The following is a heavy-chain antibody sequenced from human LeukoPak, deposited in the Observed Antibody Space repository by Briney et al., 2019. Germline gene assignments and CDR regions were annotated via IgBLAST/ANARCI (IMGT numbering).Heavy chain of an antibody. J-gene: IGHJ4*02. D-gene: IGHD1-20*01. CDR2: IYHSGST. V-gene: IGHV4-39*07. Sequence: PSETLSLTCTVSGGSISSSSYYWGWIRQPPGKGLEWIGSIYHSGSTYYNPSLKSRVTISVDTSKNQFSLKLSSVTAADTAVYYCATLGYNWNYVDYWGQGTLVTVSS. CDR3: ATLGYNWNYVDY. CDR1: GGSISSSSYY.